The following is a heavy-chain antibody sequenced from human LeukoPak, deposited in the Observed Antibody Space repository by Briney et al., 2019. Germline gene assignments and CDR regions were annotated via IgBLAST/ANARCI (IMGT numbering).Heavy chain of an antibody. CDR1: GGSISSYY. V-gene: IGHV4-59*01. CDR2: IYYSGST. Sequence: SETLSLTCTVSGGSISSYYWSWIRQPPGKGLEWIGYIYYSGSTNYNPSLKSRVTISVDTSKNQFSLKLSSVTAADTAVYYCARVISLMVIDYWGQGTLVTVSS. D-gene: IGHD2-8*01. J-gene: IGHJ4*02. CDR3: ARVISLMVIDY.